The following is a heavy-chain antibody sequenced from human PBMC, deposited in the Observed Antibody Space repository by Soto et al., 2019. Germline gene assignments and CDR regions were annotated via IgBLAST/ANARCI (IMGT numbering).Heavy chain of an antibody. CDR3: ARRYGDPSSAAGFDS. Sequence: QVQLVQSGAEVKKPGASVKASCKASGYTFPNYGISWVRQAPGQGLEWMGWVSPYNGDRNYAQKFHGRVTMTTDTSTNTAFMELRCLSPGDTAVYYCARRYGDPSSAAGFDSWGQGTLVTVSS. CDR1: GYTFPNYG. V-gene: IGHV1-18*01. J-gene: IGHJ4*02. CDR2: VSPYNGDR. D-gene: IGHD2-21*02.